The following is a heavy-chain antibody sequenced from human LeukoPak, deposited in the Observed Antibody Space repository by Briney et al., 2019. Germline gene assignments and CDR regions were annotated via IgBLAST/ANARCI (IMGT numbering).Heavy chain of an antibody. D-gene: IGHD5-18*01. CDR3: AKVLRGYSYGDAFDI. V-gene: IGHV3-30*18. Sequence: GGSLRLSCAASGFTFSSYGMHWVRQAPGKGLEWVAVVSYDGSNKYYADSVKGRFTISRDNSKNTLYLQMNSLRAEGTAVYYCAKVLRGYSYGDAFDIWGQGTMVTVSS. CDR2: VSYDGSNK. J-gene: IGHJ3*02. CDR1: GFTFSSYG.